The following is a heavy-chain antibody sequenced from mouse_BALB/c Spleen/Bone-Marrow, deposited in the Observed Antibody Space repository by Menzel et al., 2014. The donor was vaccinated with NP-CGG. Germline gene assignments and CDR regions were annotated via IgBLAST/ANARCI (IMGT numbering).Heavy chain of an antibody. CDR1: GHTFSSFW. J-gene: IGHJ2*01. V-gene: IGHV1-9*01. CDR3: ARGDRYDVRFDY. Sequence: VQGVESGAELMKPGASVKISCKATGHTFSSFWIEWVKQRPGHGLEWIGEILPGSDSTNYNEKFKGKATFTADTSSNTAYMQLSSLTSEDSAVYYCARGDRYDVRFDYWGQGTTLTVSS. D-gene: IGHD2-14*01. CDR2: ILPGSDST.